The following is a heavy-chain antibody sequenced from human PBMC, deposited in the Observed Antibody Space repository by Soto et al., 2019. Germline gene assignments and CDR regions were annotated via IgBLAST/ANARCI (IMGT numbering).Heavy chain of an antibody. CDR2: IWYDGSNK. D-gene: IGHD6-13*01. J-gene: IGHJ4*02. V-gene: IGHV3-33*01. Sequence: GGSLRLSCAASGFTFSSYGMHWVRQAPGKGLEWVAVIWYDGSNKYYADSVKGRFTISRDNSKNTLYLQMNSLRAEDTAVYYCAREGIAAAGTFDYWGQGTLVTVSS. CDR1: GFTFSSYG. CDR3: AREGIAAAGTFDY.